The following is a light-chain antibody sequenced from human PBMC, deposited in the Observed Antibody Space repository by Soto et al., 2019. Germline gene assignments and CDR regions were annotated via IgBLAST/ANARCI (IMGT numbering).Light chain of an antibody. J-gene: IGLJ7*01. V-gene: IGLV2-11*01. CDR3: SSYASGNTAVL. Sequence: QSALTQPRSVSGSPGQSVTISCTGTSSDVGGYNYVSWYQQHPGKAPKLMIYDVSKRPSGVPDRFSGSKSGNTASLTISGLQAEDEADYYCSSYASGNTAVLFGGGTQLTVL. CDR2: DVS. CDR1: SSDVGGYNY.